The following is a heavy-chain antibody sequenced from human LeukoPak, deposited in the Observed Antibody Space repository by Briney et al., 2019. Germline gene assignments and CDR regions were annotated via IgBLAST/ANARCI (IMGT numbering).Heavy chain of an antibody. CDR2: IKQDGSEK. V-gene: IGHV3-7*03. J-gene: IGHJ6*04. CDR3: ARDGADYYGSGRGYGMDV. D-gene: IGHD3-10*01. CDR1: GFTFSSYW. Sequence: PGGSLRLSCAASGFTFSSYWMSWVRQVPGKGLEWVGNIKQDGSEKNYVDSVKGRFTISRDNAKNSLYPQMNSLRVEDTAVYYCARDGADYYGSGRGYGMDVWGKGTTVTVSS.